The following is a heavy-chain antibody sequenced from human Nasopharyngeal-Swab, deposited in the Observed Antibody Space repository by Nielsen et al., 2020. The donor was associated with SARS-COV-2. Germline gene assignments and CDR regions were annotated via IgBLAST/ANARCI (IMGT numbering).Heavy chain of an antibody. CDR1: GFTFSDYY. V-gene: IGHV3-11*06. Sequence: GGSLRLSCAASGFTFSDYYMSWIRQAPGKGLEWVSSISSSSSYIYYADSVKGRFTISRDNAKNSLYLQMNSLRAEDTAVYYCARGQAGYCSSTSCYPYYYYYYMDVWGKGTTVTVSS. J-gene: IGHJ6*03. CDR2: ISSSSSYI. D-gene: IGHD2-2*01. CDR3: ARGQAGYCSSTSCYPYYYYYYMDV.